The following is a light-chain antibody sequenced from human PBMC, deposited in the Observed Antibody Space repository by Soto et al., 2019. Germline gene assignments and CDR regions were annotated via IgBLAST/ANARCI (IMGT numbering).Light chain of an antibody. V-gene: IGKV1-9*01. CDR1: QGISSY. Sequence: DIQFTQSPSVLSASVGDRININCRASQGISSYLAWYQQKPGKAPKLLIYAASTLQSGVPSRFSGSGSGTEFTLTISSLQPEDFATYYCQQLNSYPPFTFGQGTRLEIK. CDR2: AAS. J-gene: IGKJ5*01. CDR3: QQLNSYPPFT.